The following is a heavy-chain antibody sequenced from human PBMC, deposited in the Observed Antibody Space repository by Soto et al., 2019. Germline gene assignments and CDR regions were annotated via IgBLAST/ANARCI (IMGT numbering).Heavy chain of an antibody. J-gene: IGHJ4*02. V-gene: IGHV4-4*02. CDR2: TYLSGST. Sequence: QVQLQESGPGLVKPSGTLSLTCAVSGGSISSSNWWSWVRQPPGKGLEWIWETYLSGSTNYNPSLKNRVTISVDKSKNQFSLKLGSVTAADTAVYYCARVRYGITDYWGQGTLVTVSS. CDR3: ARVRYGITDY. CDR1: GGSISSSNW. D-gene: IGHD5-18*01.